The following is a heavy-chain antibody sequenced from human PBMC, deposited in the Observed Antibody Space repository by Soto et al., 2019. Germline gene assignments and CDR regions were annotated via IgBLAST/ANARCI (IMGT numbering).Heavy chain of an antibody. CDR2: ISAYNGNT. CDR1: GYTFTSYG. D-gene: IGHD3-3*01. J-gene: IGHJ6*03. V-gene: IGHV1-18*01. CDR3: ARFFQRTYYDFWGVYHYYMAV. Sequence: GASVKVSCKASGYTFTSYGISWVRQAPGQGLEWMGWISAYNGNTNYAQKLQGRVTMTTDTSTSTAYMEMRSLRSDDTTVYYCARFFQRTYYDFWGVYHYYMAVWGKGTTVTVSS.